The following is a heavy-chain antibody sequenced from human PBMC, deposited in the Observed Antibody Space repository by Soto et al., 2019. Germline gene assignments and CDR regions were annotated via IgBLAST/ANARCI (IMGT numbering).Heavy chain of an antibody. CDR3: ARDRVAVAGIVGWFDP. CDR2: INHNSGGT. J-gene: IGHJ5*02. D-gene: IGHD6-19*01. V-gene: IGHV1-2*02. CDR1: GYTXTGYY. Sequence: SXKVSFKASGYTXTGYYMHWVRQAPGQGLEWMGWINHNSGGTNYAQKFQGRVTMTRYTSIRTAYMELSRLRSEDTAVYYCARDRVAVAGIVGWFDPWGQGTLLTVSA.